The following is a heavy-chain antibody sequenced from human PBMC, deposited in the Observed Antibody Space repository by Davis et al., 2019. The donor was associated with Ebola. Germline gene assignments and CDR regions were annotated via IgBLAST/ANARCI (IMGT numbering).Heavy chain of an antibody. CDR1: GASVTSTSFY. CDR2: LSYSGSA. D-gene: IGHD3-10*02. CDR3: ARHVQGWGYLDT. Sequence: PSETLSLTCTVSGASVTSTSFYWDWIRQSPDKGLEWIGSLSYSGSAPYNPPLKSRLTMSIDTSKNQFSLKVTSVAAADTAVYYCARHVQGWGYLDTWGQGILVTASS. V-gene: IGHV4-39*01. J-gene: IGHJ4*02.